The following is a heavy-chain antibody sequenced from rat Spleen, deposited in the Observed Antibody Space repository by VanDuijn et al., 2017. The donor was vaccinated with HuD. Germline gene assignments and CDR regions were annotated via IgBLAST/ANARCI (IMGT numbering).Heavy chain of an antibody. CDR3: ARHGWGYGVMDA. D-gene: IGHD4-3*01. CDR1: GFTFNDYW. J-gene: IGHJ4*01. Sequence: EVQLVESGGGLVQPGRSLKLSCVASGFTFNDYWMTWIRQAPGKGLEWVASISPSGGSTYYRDSVKGRFTISRDNAKSTLYLQMDSLRSEDTATYYCARHGWGYGVMDAWGQGASVTVSS. CDR2: ISPSGGST. V-gene: IGHV5-31*01.